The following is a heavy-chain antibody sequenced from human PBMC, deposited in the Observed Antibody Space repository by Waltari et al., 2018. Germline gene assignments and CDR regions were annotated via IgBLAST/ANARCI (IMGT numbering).Heavy chain of an antibody. CDR2: IYYSGST. Sequence: QLQLQESGPGLVKPSETLSLTCTVSGGSISSSSYYWGWIRQPPGKGLEWIGSIYYSGSTYSNPSLKSRVTISVDTSKNQFSLKLSSVTAADTAVYYCAREGRRTGEFDYWGQGTLVTVSS. J-gene: IGHJ4*02. CDR1: GGSISSSSYY. CDR3: AREGRRTGEFDY. V-gene: IGHV4-39*07. D-gene: IGHD7-27*01.